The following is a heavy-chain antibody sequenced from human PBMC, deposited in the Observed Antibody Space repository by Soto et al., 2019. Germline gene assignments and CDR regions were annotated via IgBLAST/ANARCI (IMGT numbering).Heavy chain of an antibody. J-gene: IGHJ3*02. D-gene: IGHD2-8*01. CDR3: AKDGLYATTLGAFDI. V-gene: IGHV3-30*18. CDR2: ISYDGSNK. Sequence: QVQLVESGGGVVQPGRSLRLSCAASGFTFSSYDMHWVRQAPGKGLEWVAVISYDGSNKYYADSVKGRFTISRDNSKNTLYLQMNSLRAEDTAVYYCAKDGLYATTLGAFDIWGQGTMVTVSS. CDR1: GFTFSSYD.